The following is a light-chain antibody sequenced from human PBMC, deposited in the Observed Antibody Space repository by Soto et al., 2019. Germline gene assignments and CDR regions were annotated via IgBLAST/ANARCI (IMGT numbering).Light chain of an antibody. Sequence: EIVLTQSPGTLSLSPGERATLSCRASQSVSSSYLAWYQQKPGRPPRLLIYGASYRATGIPDRFSGSGSGTDFTLSISRLEPEDFVVYYCQQYGSSPLTFGGGTKVEIK. V-gene: IGKV3-20*01. CDR3: QQYGSSPLT. CDR1: QSVSSSY. CDR2: GAS. J-gene: IGKJ4*01.